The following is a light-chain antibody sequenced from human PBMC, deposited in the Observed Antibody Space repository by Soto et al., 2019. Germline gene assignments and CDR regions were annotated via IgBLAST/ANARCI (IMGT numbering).Light chain of an antibody. CDR3: SSLTSTNTLA. Sequence: QSVLTQPASVSESPGQSITISCTGTSNDIGGYNYVSWYQQHPGKAPKLMIYEVSYRPSGVSNRFSGSKSGNTASLTISGLQAEDEAGYYCSSLTSTNTLAFGGGTKVTVL. CDR2: EVS. V-gene: IGLV2-14*01. CDR1: SNDIGGYNY. J-gene: IGLJ2*01.